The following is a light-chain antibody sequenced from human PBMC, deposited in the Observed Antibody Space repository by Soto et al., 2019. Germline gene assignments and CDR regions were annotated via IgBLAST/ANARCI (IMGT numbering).Light chain of an antibody. V-gene: IGLV1-40*01. Sequence: QPVLTQPPSVSGAPGQRVTISCTGSSSNIGAGYDVHWYQQLPGTAPKLLIYGNSNRPSGVPDRFSGSKSSTSASLAITGLQAEDEADYYCQSYDSSLSGSGVFGGGTKVTVL. CDR1: SSNIGAGYD. CDR2: GNS. CDR3: QSYDSSLSGSGV. J-gene: IGLJ3*02.